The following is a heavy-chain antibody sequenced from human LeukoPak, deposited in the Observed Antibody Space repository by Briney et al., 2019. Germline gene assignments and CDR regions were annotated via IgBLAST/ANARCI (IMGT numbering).Heavy chain of an antibody. D-gene: IGHD4-17*01. CDR2: LYYSAST. J-gene: IGHJ4*02. Sequence: PSETLSLTCTVSGGSITSYYWSWIRQPPGKGLEWTGYLYYSASTNYNPSLKSRVTISVDTSKNQFSLKLSSVTAADTAVYYCARAGGTGTADEDEYTVTHVEAFDYWGQGTLVTVSS. V-gene: IGHV4-59*08. CDR3: ARAGGTGTADEDEYTVTHVEAFDY. CDR1: GGSITSYY.